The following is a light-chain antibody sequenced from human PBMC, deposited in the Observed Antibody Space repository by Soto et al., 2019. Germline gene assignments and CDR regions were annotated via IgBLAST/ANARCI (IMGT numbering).Light chain of an antibody. CDR2: AAS. CDR3: QHYNSYSEA. J-gene: IGKJ1*01. Sequence: DIQMTQSPSSLSASVGDRVTITCRASQGIRSDLSWYQQSPGKAPKRLIYAASSLQSGVPSRFSGRGSGTEFTLTISSLQPDDFATYYCQHYNSYSEAFGQGTKVDIK. CDR1: QGIRSD. V-gene: IGKV1-17*01.